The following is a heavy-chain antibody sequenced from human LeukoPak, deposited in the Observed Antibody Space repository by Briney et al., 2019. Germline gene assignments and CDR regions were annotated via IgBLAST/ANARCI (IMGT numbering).Heavy chain of an antibody. J-gene: IGHJ5*02. CDR1: GGSFIGYY. Sequence: SETLSLTCAVYGGSFIGYYCSWLRQPPGKGLEWIGEITHSGSTNYNPSLKSQVTISVDTSMNQFSLKLSSVTAADTAVYYCARCIAAAGSNWFDPWGQGTLVTVSS. V-gene: IGHV4-34*01. D-gene: IGHD6-13*01. CDR2: ITHSGST. CDR3: ARCIAAAGSNWFDP.